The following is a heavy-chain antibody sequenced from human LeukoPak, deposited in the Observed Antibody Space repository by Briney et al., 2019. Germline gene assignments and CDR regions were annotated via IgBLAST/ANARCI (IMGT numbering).Heavy chain of an antibody. Sequence: PGGSLRLSCAASGFTFSSYWMSWVRQAPGKGLEWVANIKQDGSEKYYVDSVKGRFTVSRDNAKNSLYLQMNSLRAEDTAVYYCAGLFPRGSTSQDSSWYGGAFDIWGQGTMVTVSS. CDR1: GFTFSSYW. V-gene: IGHV3-7*01. CDR3: AGLFPRGSTSQDSSWYGGAFDI. J-gene: IGHJ3*02. D-gene: IGHD6-13*01. CDR2: IKQDGSEK.